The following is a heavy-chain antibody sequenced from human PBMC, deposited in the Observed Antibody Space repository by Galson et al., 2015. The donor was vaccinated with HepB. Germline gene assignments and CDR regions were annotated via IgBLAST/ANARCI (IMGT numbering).Heavy chain of an antibody. J-gene: IGHJ4*02. D-gene: IGHD6-19*01. CDR3: ASRGPDDGWSFDQ. CDR2: VYYSGSA. V-gene: IGHV4-39*01. Sequence: SETLSLTCTVSGGSITRSSRYWGWIRQPPGKGLEWIGNVYYSGSAHYNPSLKSRLTLSVDTSKNQFSLTLSSVTAADTAVYFCASRGPDDGWSFDQWGQGTLVTVSS. CDR1: GGSITRSSRY.